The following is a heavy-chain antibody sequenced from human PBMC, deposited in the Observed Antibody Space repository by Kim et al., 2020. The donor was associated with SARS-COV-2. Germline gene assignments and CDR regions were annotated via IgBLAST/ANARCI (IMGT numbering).Heavy chain of an antibody. D-gene: IGHD6-13*01. CDR1: GFTFSSYA. V-gene: IGHV3-23*01. Sequence: GGSLRLSCAASGFTFSSYAMNWVRQAPGKGLEWVSAISGSGGSTYYADSVKGRFTISRDNSKNTLYLQMNSLRAEDTAVYYCAKDRSKRYSSRNTAFESWGQGTMVTPSS. CDR2: ISGSGGST. CDR3: AKDRSKRYSSRNTAFES. J-gene: IGHJ3*02.